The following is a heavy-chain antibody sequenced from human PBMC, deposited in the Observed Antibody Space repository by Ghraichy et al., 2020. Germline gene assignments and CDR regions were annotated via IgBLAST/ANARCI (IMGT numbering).Heavy chain of an antibody. Sequence: ASVKVSCKASGYTFSDYYMHWVRQAPGQGLEWMGWINPNSGDTVYAQKFQGRVTMTRDTSISTAYLELNRLTSDDTAVYYCARGYCSGATCYSFQPGFDYWGQGTLVTVSS. CDR1: GYTFSDYY. CDR3: ARGYCSGATCYSFQPGFDY. CDR2: INPNSGDT. J-gene: IGHJ4*02. D-gene: IGHD2-15*01. V-gene: IGHV1-2*02.